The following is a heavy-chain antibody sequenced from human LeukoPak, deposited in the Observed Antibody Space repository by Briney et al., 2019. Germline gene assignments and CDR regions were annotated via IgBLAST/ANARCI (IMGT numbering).Heavy chain of an antibody. V-gene: IGHV3-53*01. CDR3: ASSPQY. Sequence: GGSLRLSCAASGFTVSSNYMSWVRQAPGKGLEWVSVIYSGGSTYYADSVKGRLTISRDNSKSTLCLQMNSLRAEDTAVYYCASSPQYWGQGTLVTVSS. CDR1: GFTVSSNY. J-gene: IGHJ4*02. CDR2: IYSGGST.